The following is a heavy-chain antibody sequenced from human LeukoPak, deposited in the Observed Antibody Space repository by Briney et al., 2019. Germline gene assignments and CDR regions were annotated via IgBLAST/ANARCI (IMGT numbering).Heavy chain of an antibody. CDR2: ISYDGSNK. Sequence: PGRSLRLSCAASGFTFSSYAMHWVRQAPGKGLEWVAVISYDGSNKYYADSVKGRFTISRDNSKNTLYLQMNSLRAEDTAVYYCAREISGYDDYYFDYWGQGTLVTVPS. D-gene: IGHD5-12*01. CDR3: AREISGYDDYYFDY. J-gene: IGHJ4*02. CDR1: GFTFSSYA. V-gene: IGHV3-30*04.